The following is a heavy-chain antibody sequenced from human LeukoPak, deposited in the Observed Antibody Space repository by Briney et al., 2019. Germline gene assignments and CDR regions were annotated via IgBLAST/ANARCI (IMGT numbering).Heavy chain of an antibody. D-gene: IGHD5-24*01. CDR2: INSDGDGT. V-gene: IGHV3-23*01. CDR1: GFTFGNFA. Sequence: PGGSLRLSCAASGFTFGNFAMRWVRQVPGKGLEWVSAINSDGDGTYYADSVKGRFIITRGNSENTVYLQMNNLRAEDTALYFCAKAGTDGLTHNNYYMDVWGKGTTVTVFS. CDR3: AKAGTDGLTHNNYYMDV. J-gene: IGHJ6*03.